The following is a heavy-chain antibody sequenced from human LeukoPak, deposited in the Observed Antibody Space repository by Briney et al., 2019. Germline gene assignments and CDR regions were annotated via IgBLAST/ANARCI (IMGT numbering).Heavy chain of an antibody. CDR1: GFTFSSYS. CDR2: IRSSSSYI. CDR3: ANGELIGTSDY. Sequence: GGSLRLSCAASGFTFSSYSMNWVRQAPGKGREWGSSIRSSSSYIYYADSVKGRFTISRDNSKNTLYLQMNSLRAEDTAVYYCANGELIGTSDYWGQGTLVTVSS. V-gene: IGHV3-21*01. D-gene: IGHD1-7*01. J-gene: IGHJ4*02.